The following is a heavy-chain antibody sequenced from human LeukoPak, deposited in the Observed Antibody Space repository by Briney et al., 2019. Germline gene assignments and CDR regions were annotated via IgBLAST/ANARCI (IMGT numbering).Heavy chain of an antibody. CDR2: INWNGGST. CDR3: ARGSANYIYFDY. V-gene: IGHV3-20*04. D-gene: IGHD4/OR15-4a*01. CDR1: GFSFDDYG. J-gene: IGHJ4*02. Sequence: RPGGSLRLSCAASGFSFDDYGMRWVRHAPGKGLEWVSDINWNGGSTGYADSVKGQFTISRDNAKNSLYLQMNSLRAEDTALYYCARGSANYIYFDYWGQGTLVTVSS.